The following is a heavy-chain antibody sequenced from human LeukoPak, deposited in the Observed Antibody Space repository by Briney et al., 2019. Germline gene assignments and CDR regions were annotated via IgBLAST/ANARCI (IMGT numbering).Heavy chain of an antibody. CDR2: IYYSGST. J-gene: IGHJ2*01. V-gene: IGHV4-59*08. Sequence: SETLSLTCTVSGGSISSYYWSWIRQPPGKGLEWIGYIYYSGSTNYNPSLKSRVTISVDTSKNQFSLKLSSVTAADTAVYYCARGGIDSSGYYYDLHWYFDLWGRGTLVTVSS. CDR3: ARGGIDSSGYYYDLHWYFDL. D-gene: IGHD3-22*01. CDR1: GGSISSYY.